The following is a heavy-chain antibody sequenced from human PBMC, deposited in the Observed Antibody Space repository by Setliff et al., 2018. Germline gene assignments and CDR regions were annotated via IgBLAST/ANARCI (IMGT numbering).Heavy chain of an antibody. CDR2: IYPGDSDT. CDR1: GYTFTSYW. V-gene: IGHV5-51*01. CDR3: ARLGGYDLVSYFDY. Sequence: KVSCKASGYTFTSYWIGWVRQMPGKGLEWMGIIYPGDSDTRYSPSFQGQVTISADKSISTAYLQWSSLKASDTAMYYCARLGGYDLVSYFDYWGQGTLVTVSS. D-gene: IGHD5-12*01. J-gene: IGHJ4*02.